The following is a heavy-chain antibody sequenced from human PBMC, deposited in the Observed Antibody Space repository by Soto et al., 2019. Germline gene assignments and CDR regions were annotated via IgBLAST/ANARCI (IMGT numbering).Heavy chain of an antibody. CDR1: GGSLSSGDYF. V-gene: IGHV4-30-4*01. CDR3: ARGLVIRPYYYHGMDV. D-gene: IGHD3-9*01. Sequence: QVQLQQSGPGLVKPSQTLSLTCTVSGGSLSSGDYFWRWIPQSPGKGLEGIGYISSIGSTYYNPSLKSRVSVSRDTSKNQCSLKLSSVTTTDTAVYYCARGLVIRPYYYHGMDVWGQGTTVTVSS. CDR2: ISSIGST. J-gene: IGHJ6*02.